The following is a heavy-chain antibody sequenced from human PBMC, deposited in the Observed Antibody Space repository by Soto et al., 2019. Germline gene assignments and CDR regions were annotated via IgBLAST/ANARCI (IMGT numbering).Heavy chain of an antibody. D-gene: IGHD3-10*02. V-gene: IGHV3-13*01. J-gene: IGHJ6*02. CDR2: IGTAGDT. CDR1: GFTFSSYD. Sequence: SLPLSYAASGFTFSSYDMHWVRQATGKGLEWVSAIGTAGDTYYPGSVKGRFTISRENAKNSLYLQLNSLRAGDTAVYYSATGCSGYYFGIDVWSQGTSVTV. CDR3: ATGCSGYYFGIDV.